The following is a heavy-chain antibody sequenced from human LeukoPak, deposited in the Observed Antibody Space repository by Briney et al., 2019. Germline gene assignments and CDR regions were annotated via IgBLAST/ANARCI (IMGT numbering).Heavy chain of an antibody. D-gene: IGHD2-15*01. J-gene: IGHJ2*01. Sequence: ASVKVSCKASGYTFTSQYVHWVRQAPGRGLEWMGIINPSGGSTRYAQKFQGRVTMTRDTSTSTVYMELKRLRSEDTAVYYCARDHGGKVDRYFDLWGRGTLVTVSS. V-gene: IGHV1-46*01. CDR2: INPSGGST. CDR3: ARDHGGKVDRYFDL. CDR1: GYTFTSQY.